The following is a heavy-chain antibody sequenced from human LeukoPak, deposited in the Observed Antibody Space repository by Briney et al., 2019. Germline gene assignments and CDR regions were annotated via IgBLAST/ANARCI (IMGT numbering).Heavy chain of an antibody. J-gene: IGHJ5*02. CDR2: INHSGST. CDR3: ARGGDSSGYYYLYWFDP. Sequence: SETLSLTCAVYGGSFSGYYWSWIRQTPGKGLEWIGEINHSGSTNYNPSLKSRVTISVDTSKNQFSLKLSSVTAADTAVYYCARGGDSSGYYYLYWFDPWGQGTPVTVSS. D-gene: IGHD3-22*01. V-gene: IGHV4-34*01. CDR1: GGSFSGYY.